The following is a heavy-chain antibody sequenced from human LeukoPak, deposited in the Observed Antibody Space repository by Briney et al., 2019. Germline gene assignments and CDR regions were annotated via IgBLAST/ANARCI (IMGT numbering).Heavy chain of an antibody. J-gene: IGHJ4*02. Sequence: PGRSLRLSCAASGFTFSNFAMHWVRQAPGKGLEWVAVISYDGSKKFYADSVKGRFAISRDNSKNTLSLQMNSLRAEGTAVYYCARDISQLDFWGPGALVTVSS. CDR1: GFTFSNFA. D-gene: IGHD3-9*01. CDR2: ISYDGSKK. CDR3: ARDISQLDF. V-gene: IGHV3-30*09.